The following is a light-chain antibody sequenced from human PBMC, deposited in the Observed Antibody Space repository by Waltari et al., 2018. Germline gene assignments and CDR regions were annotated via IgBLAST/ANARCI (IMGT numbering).Light chain of an antibody. CDR2: ESS. V-gene: IGKV1-5*03. J-gene: IGKJ4*01. Sequence: DIQLTHSLPTLPASVGERFNITCRASPSINRSLAWYPQRPGQAPKLLFSESSTLASGVPSRFSGSGSGTDFTLTINGLQPDDFATYYCQQYISYPWSFGLGTKVEIK. CDR1: PSINRS. CDR3: QQYISYPWS.